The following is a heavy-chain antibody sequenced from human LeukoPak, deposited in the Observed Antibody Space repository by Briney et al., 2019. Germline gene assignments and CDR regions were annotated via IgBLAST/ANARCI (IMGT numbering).Heavy chain of an antibody. D-gene: IGHD3-3*01. CDR2: VRGSGTAT. J-gene: IGHJ4*02. CDR1: GFTFSTYA. V-gene: IGHV3-23*01. CDR3: VKTSRRDSTYDSPFHY. Sequence: PGGSLRLSCAASGFTFSTYAWTWFRQAPGKGLEWVAAVRGSGTATYYADSVKGRFTISRDNSNNRLYLQKHSLRAEDTAIYYCVKTSRRDSTYDSPFHYWGQGTVVTVSS.